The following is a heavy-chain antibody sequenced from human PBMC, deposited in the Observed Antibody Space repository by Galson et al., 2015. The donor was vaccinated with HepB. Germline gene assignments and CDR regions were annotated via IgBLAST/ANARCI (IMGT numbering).Heavy chain of an antibody. V-gene: IGHV3-21*01. J-gene: IGHJ2*01. CDR3: ARGSGCSTSCSGWYFDL. CDR1: GFTFSSYS. Sequence: SLRLSCAASGFTFSSYSMNWVRQAPGKGLEWVSSISSSSSYIYYADSVKGRFTISRDNAKNSLYLQMNSLRAEDTAVYYCARGSGCSTSCSGWYFDLWGRGTLVTVSS. D-gene: IGHD2-2*01. CDR2: ISSSSSYI.